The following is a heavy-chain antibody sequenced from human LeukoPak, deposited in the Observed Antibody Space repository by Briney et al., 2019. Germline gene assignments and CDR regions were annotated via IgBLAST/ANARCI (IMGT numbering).Heavy chain of an antibody. CDR1: GGTFSTYA. CDR2: IIPVFETA. CDR3: TTNDRNSWFPDY. J-gene: IGHJ4*02. D-gene: IGHD3-10*01. V-gene: IGHV1-69*05. Sequence: SVKLSCKTSGGTFSTYAISWVRQAPGQGLEWMGGIIPVFETAHYTQPPKGRVTITTDQSTSTAYIELTSLRSDNTAVYYYTTNDRNSWFPDYWGQGTPVTVSS.